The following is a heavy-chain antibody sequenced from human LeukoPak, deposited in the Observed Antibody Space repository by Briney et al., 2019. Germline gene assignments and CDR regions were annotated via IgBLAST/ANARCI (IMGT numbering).Heavy chain of an antibody. CDR1: GFTFSSYA. V-gene: IGHV3-23*01. CDR3: AEGGSSGWYPGY. D-gene: IGHD6-19*01. CDR2: ISGSGGST. Sequence: PGGSLRLSCAASGFTFSSYAMHWVRQAPGKGLEWVSAISGSGGSTYYADSVKGRFTISRDNSKNTLYLQMNSLRAEDTAVYYCAEGGSSGWYPGYWGQGTLVTVSS. J-gene: IGHJ4*02.